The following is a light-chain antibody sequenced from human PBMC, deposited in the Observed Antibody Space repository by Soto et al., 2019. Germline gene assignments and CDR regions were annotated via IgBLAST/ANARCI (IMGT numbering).Light chain of an antibody. V-gene: IGLV2-23*01. CDR3: CSYAGSSFWV. CDR2: EGS. J-gene: IGLJ3*02. CDR1: SSDVGSYNL. Sequence: QSVLTQPASVSGSPGQSITISCTGTSSDVGSYNLVSWYQQHPGKAPKLMIYEGSKRPSGVSNRFSGSKSGNTASLTISGLQAEDEADYYCCSYAGSSFWVFGGGTKLTRP.